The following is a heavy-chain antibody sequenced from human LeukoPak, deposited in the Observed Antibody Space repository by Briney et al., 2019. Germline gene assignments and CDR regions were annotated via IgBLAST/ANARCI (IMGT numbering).Heavy chain of an antibody. Sequence: GGSLRLSCAASGFTFSSYWMHWVRQAPGKGLVWVSRINSDGSSTSYAGSVKGRFTISRDNAKNTLYLQMNSLRAEDTAVYYCARVAPSSTYYYDSSVLDYWGQGTLVTVSS. CDR2: INSDGSST. V-gene: IGHV3-74*01. J-gene: IGHJ4*02. D-gene: IGHD3-22*01. CDR1: GFTFSSYW. CDR3: ARVAPSSTYYYDSSVLDY.